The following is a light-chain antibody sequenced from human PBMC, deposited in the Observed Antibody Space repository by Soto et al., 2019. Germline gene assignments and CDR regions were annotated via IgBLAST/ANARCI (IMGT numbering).Light chain of an antibody. Sequence: DIQMTQSPSSLSASVGDRVTITCQASQDISNYLNWYQQKPGKAPKLLLYDASNLETGVPSRFSGSGSGTDFTFTISSLQPEDSATYYCQQNDNLPPTFGQGTKLEIK. CDR2: DAS. CDR1: QDISNY. V-gene: IGKV1-33*01. J-gene: IGKJ2*01. CDR3: QQNDNLPPT.